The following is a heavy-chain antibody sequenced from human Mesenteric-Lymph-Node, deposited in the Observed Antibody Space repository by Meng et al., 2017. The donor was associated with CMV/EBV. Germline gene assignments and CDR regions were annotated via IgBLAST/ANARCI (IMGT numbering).Heavy chain of an antibody. V-gene: IGHV4-31*03. CDR2: IYYSGTT. CDR1: GGSVSSGSYF. Sequence: TCTVSGGSVSSGSYFWTWIRQHPGKGLEWIGYIYYSGTTYFNPSLESRVTMSVDSSKSQFSLTLNSVTAADTAVYYCAGDLSNYIWGYWGQGALVTSPQ. D-gene: IGHD4-11*01. J-gene: IGHJ4*02. CDR3: AGDLSNYIWGY.